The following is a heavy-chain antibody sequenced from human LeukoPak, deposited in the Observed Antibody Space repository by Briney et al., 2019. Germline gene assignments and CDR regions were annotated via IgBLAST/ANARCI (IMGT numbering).Heavy chain of an antibody. CDR1: GGSISSSSYY. J-gene: IGHJ4*02. V-gene: IGHV4-39*01. CDR3: ARQGYYYDSSGYYFEDFDY. CDR2: IYYSESP. D-gene: IGHD3-22*01. Sequence: SETLSLTCTVCGGSISSSSYYWGWIRQPPGKGLEWIGSIYYSESPYYKPSLKSRVTISVDTSKSQFSLKLSSVTAADTAVYYCARQGYYYDSSGYYFEDFDYWGQGTLVTVSS.